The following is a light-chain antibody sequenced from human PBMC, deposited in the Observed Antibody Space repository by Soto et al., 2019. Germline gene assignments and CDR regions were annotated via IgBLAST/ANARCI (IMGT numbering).Light chain of an antibody. J-gene: IGKJ1*01. Sequence: EIVLTQSPGNLSLSPGERATLSCWASQSVSSSSLAWYQQKPGQAPRLLMYGASSRATGIPDRFRGSGSGTDFTLTISRLESEDFAVYYCQHYGNSLWTFGQGTKVEIK. CDR2: GAS. V-gene: IGKV3-20*01. CDR1: QSVSSSS. CDR3: QHYGNSLWT.